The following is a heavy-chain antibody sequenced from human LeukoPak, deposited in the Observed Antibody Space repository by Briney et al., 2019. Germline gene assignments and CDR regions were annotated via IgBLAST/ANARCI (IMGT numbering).Heavy chain of an antibody. V-gene: IGHV1-24*01. CDR3: ATRGGWCWFDP. J-gene: IGHJ5*02. D-gene: IGHD6-19*01. CDR1: GYTLPDLS. CDR2: FDPEDGET. Sequence: ASVKVSCKVSGYTLPDLSIHWVRQAPGKGLEWMGGFDPEDGETMYAEKFQGRVTMTEDTSTDTAYMELSSLRSEDTAVYYCATRGGWCWFDPWGQGTLVTVSS.